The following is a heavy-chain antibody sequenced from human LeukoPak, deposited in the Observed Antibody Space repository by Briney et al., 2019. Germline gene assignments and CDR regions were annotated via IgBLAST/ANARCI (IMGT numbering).Heavy chain of an antibody. CDR1: GFTFNVYR. Sequence: GGSLRLSCTASGFTFNVYRVHWVRQSPGKGLQWVAVISYDGSYKYYGDSVKGRFTISRDNSKDTVYLQMNSLTPEDTAVYYCAKDSAPRTGGFYYSYMDVWGKGTTVTVSS. J-gene: IGHJ6*03. CDR3: AKDSAPRTGGFYYSYMDV. CDR2: ISYDGSYK. D-gene: IGHD1-26*01. V-gene: IGHV3-30*18.